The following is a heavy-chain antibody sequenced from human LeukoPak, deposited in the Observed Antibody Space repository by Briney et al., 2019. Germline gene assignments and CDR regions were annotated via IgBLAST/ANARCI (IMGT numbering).Heavy chain of an antibody. CDR3: AKARIAAAGTPVDY. J-gene: IGHJ4*02. D-gene: IGHD6-13*01. CDR2: ISGSGGST. Sequence: GGSLRLSCAASGFTFSSYAMSWVRQAPGKGLEWVSAISGSGGSTYYADSVKGRFTVSRDNSKNTLYLQMNSLRAEDTAVYYCAKARIAAAGTPVDYWGQGTLVTVSS. V-gene: IGHV3-23*01. CDR1: GFTFSSYA.